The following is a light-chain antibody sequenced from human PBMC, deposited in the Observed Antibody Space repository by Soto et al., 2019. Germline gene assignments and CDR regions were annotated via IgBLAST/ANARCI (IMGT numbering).Light chain of an antibody. CDR3: QSYDGSLSAPYV. CDR2: GNN. J-gene: IGLJ1*01. Sequence: QSVLTQPPSVSGAPGQRVTVSCTGSSSNIGAGYDVHWYQQLPGTAPKLLIYGNNNRPSGVPDRFSGSKSGTSASLAITGLQAEDEADYYCQSYDGSLSAPYVFGTGTKVTVL. V-gene: IGLV1-40*01. CDR1: SSNIGAGYD.